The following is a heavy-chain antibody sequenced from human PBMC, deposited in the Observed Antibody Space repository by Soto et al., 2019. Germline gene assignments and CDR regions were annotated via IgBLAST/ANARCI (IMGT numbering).Heavy chain of an antibody. CDR2: IIPIFGTA. D-gene: IGHD1-26*01. CDR3: ARSGQDPFARFDA. Sequence: SVKVSCKASGGTFSSYAISWVRQAPGQGLEWMGGIIPIFGTANYAQKFQGRVTITADESTSTAYMELSSLRSEDRAVYYCARSGQDPFARFDAWGQGTLVTVSS. CDR1: GGTFSSYA. V-gene: IGHV1-69*13. J-gene: IGHJ5*02.